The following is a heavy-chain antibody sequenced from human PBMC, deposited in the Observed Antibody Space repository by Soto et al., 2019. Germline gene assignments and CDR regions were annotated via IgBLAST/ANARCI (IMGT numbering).Heavy chain of an antibody. CDR3: ARGGYSYGYFYFDY. Sequence: GGSLRLSCAASGSTFSSYWMSWVRQAPGKGLEWVANIKQDGSEEYYVDSVKGRFTISRDNAKNSLYLQMNSLRAEDTAVYYCARGGYSYGYFYFDYWGQGTLVTVSS. CDR1: GSTFSSYW. D-gene: IGHD5-18*01. V-gene: IGHV3-7*03. CDR2: IKQDGSEE. J-gene: IGHJ4*02.